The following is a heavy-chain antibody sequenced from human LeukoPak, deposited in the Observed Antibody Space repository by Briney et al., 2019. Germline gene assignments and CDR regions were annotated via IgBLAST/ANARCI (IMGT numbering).Heavy chain of an antibody. J-gene: IGHJ4*02. D-gene: IGHD2-2*02. V-gene: IGHV4-34*01. CDR1: GGSFSGYY. Sequence: KPSETLSLTCAVYGGSFSGYYWSWIRQPPGKGLEWIGEINHSGSTNYNPPLKSRVTISVDTSKNQFSLKLSSVTAADTAVYYCARGLGYCSSTSCYTGGDYWGQGTLVTVSS. CDR2: INHSGST. CDR3: ARGLGYCSSTSCYTGGDY.